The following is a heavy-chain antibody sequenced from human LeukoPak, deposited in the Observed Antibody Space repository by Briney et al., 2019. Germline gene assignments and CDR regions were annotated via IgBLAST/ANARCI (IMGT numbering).Heavy chain of an antibody. V-gene: IGHV4-59*08. D-gene: IGHD6-6*01. CDR3: ARRTSGSSHFDY. Sequence: PSETLSLTCTVSGDSFTFYYWSWIRQPPGKELEWVGYIYYTGVPNYNPSLKSRVAISLDTSNNQFSLNLNSVTAADTAVYYCARRTSGSSHFDYWGQGTLVTVSS. CDR1: GDSFTFYY. J-gene: IGHJ4*02. CDR2: IYYTGVP.